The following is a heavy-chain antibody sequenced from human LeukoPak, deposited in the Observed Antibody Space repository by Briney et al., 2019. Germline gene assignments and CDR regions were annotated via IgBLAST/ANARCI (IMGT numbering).Heavy chain of an antibody. CDR2: IFNYGGT. CDR3: ARNHLLYYYDSSAFDI. D-gene: IGHD3-22*01. V-gene: IGHV3-66*02. J-gene: IGHJ3*02. Sequence: GGSLRLSCAASGFTVSDNYMSWVRQAPGRGLEWVSVIFNYGGTDYADSVKGRFTISKDNSKNTLYLQMNSLRAEDTAVYYCARNHLLYYYDSSAFDIWGQGTMVTVSS. CDR1: GFTVSDNY.